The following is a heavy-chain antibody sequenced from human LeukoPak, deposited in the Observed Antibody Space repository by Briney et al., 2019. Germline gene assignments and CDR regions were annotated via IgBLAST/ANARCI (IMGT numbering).Heavy chain of an antibody. V-gene: IGHV3-23*01. Sequence: GGSLRLSCAASGFSFSSYAMTWARQAPVKGLEWVSAINGGGSNTYYADSVKGRFTISRDNSKNMVYLQMNNLRADDTAVYYCAKSVVVITFRFDDWGQGALVTVSS. CDR1: GFSFSSYA. CDR3: AKSVVVITFRFDD. CDR2: INGGGSNT. J-gene: IGHJ4*02. D-gene: IGHD2-15*01.